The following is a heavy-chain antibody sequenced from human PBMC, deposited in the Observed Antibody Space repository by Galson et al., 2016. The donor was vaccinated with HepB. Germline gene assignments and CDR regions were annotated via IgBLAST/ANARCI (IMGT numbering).Heavy chain of an antibody. J-gene: IGHJ4*02. V-gene: IGHV1-46*01. Sequence: SVKVSCKASGYIFISSYIHWVRQAPGQGLEWMGIINPSGGSTSYAQKFQGRVTVTRDTSTSTVYMELSSLRSEDTAVYYCARNAMYCSSTSCSTYYFDYWGQGTLVTVSS. CDR1: GYIFISSY. D-gene: IGHD2-2*01. CDR2: INPSGGST. CDR3: ARNAMYCSSTSCSTYYFDY.